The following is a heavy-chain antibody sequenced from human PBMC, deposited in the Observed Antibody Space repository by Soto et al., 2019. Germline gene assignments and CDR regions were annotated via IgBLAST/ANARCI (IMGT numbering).Heavy chain of an antibody. Sequence: AVKVSCKASGGTFSSYAISWVRQAPGQGLEWMGGIIPIFGTANYAQKFQGRVTITADESTSTAYMELSSLRSEDTAVYYCARDWYDFWSGYSGFGGMDVWGQGTTVTVSS. CDR2: IIPIFGTA. D-gene: IGHD3-3*01. CDR3: ARDWYDFWSGYSGFGGMDV. CDR1: GGTFSSYA. V-gene: IGHV1-69*13. J-gene: IGHJ6*02.